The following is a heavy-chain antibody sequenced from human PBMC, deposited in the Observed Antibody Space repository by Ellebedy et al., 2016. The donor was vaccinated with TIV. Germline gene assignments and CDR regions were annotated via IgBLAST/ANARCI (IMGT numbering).Heavy chain of an antibody. J-gene: IGHJ6*02. Sequence: ASVKVSCKASGYTLSDYSVSWVRQAPGQGPEWMGWIKADNGDTYYSQRFQGRVTLTTDTSTSTAYLELRSLRSDDTAVYYCAKGGTDGPGGYYYYGMDVWGQGTTVTVSS. CDR2: IKADNGDT. V-gene: IGHV1-18*04. D-gene: IGHD3-16*01. CDR1: GYTLSDYS. CDR3: AKGGTDGPGGYYYYGMDV.